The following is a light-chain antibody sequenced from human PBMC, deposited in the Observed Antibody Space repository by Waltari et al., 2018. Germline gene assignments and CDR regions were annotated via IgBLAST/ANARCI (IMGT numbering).Light chain of an antibody. V-gene: IGKV3-20*01. J-gene: IGKJ3*01. CDR3: HQYGSSPFT. CDR2: GAS. Sequence: EIVLTQSPGTLSLSPGEGASLPCRASQSVNSNYFAWYQQKPGQAPRLLIHGASTRATGTPDRFSGGGSGTHFTLTINRLQPEDLAVYYCHQYGSSPFTFGPGTKVEIK. CDR1: QSVNSNY.